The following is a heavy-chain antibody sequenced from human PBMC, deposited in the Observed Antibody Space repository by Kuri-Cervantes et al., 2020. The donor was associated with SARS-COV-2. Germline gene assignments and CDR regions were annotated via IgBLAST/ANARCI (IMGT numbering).Heavy chain of an antibody. CDR2: INPSGGST. CDR3: ARGTGGSYLRAYYYYGMDV. V-gene: IGHV1-46*01. CDR1: GYTLTSYY. J-gene: IGHJ6*02. D-gene: IGHD1-26*01. Sequence: ASVKVSCKASGYTLTSYYMHWVRQAPGQGLEWTGIINPSGGSTSYAQKFQGRVTMTRDTSTSTVYMELSSLRSEDTAVYYCARGTGGSYLRAYYYYGMDVWGQGTTVTVSS.